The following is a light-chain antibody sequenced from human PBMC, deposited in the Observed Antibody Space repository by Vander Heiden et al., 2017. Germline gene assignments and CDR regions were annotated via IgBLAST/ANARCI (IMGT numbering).Light chain of an antibody. CDR3: QQYGSSPRVT. Sequence: EIVLTPSTGTLSLSPGERATLSCRASQSVSSSYLAWYQQKPGQAPRLLIYGASSRATGIPDRFSGSGSGTDFTLTISRLEPEDFAVYYCQQYGSSPRVTFGQGTKVEIK. J-gene: IGKJ1*01. CDR1: QSVSSSY. CDR2: GAS. V-gene: IGKV3-20*01.